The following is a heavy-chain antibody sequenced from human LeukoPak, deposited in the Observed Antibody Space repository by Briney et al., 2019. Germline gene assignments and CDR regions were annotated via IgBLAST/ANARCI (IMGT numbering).Heavy chain of an antibody. CDR3: ARGAGGRLHFGY. CDR1: GFTVSSNY. J-gene: IGHJ4*02. D-gene: IGHD6-25*01. CDR2: IYSGGST. V-gene: IGHV3-53*01. Sequence: GGSLRLSCAASGFTVSSNYMSWVRQAPGKGLEWVSLIYSGGSTYYADSVKGRFTISRDNSKNTLYLQMNSLRAEDTAVYYCARGAGGRLHFGYWGQGTLVTVSS.